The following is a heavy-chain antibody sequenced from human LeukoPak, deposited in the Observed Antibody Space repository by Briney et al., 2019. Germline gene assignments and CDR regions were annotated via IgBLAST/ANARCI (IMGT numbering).Heavy chain of an antibody. V-gene: IGHV4-34*01. Sequence: GSLRLSCAASGFSFGDYYMTWIRQAPGKGLEWIGEINHSGSTNYNPSLKSRVTISVDTSKNQFSLKLSSVTAADTAVYYCARVPRPQGYYYMDVWGKGTTVTVS. CDR1: GFSFGDYY. CDR3: ARVPRPQGYYYMDV. J-gene: IGHJ6*03. D-gene: IGHD1-1*01. CDR2: INHSGST.